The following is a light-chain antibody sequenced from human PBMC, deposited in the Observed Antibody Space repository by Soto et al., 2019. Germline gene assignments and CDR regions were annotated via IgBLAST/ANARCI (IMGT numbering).Light chain of an antibody. CDR1: QTISTY. V-gene: IGKV1-39*01. CDR2: DAS. J-gene: IGKJ2*01. CDR3: QQSDSTPYT. Sequence: DIQMTQSPSSLSASVGDRVTITCRASQTISTYLNWYQQKPGKVPRLLIYDASSLLSGVPSRFSGSGSGIDFTLTIASLQPEDFSTYYCQQSDSTPYTVGQGTKVEI.